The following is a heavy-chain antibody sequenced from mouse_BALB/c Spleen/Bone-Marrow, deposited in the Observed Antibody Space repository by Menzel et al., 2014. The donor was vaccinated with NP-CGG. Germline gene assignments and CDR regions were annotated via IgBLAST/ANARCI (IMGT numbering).Heavy chain of an antibody. Sequence: VQLQQPGAELVKPGASVKLSCTASGFNIXDTYMHWVKQRPEQGLEWIGRIDPANGNTKYDPKFQGKATITADTSSNTAYLQLSSLTSEDTAVYYCALYYYGSSGFAYWGQGTLVTVSA. CDR2: IDPANGNT. CDR1: GFNIXDTY. J-gene: IGHJ3*01. V-gene: IGHV14-3*02. D-gene: IGHD1-1*01. CDR3: ALYYYGSSGFAY.